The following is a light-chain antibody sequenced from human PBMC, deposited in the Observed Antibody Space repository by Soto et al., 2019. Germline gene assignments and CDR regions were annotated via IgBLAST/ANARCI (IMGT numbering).Light chain of an antibody. V-gene: IGKV1-5*03. CDR3: QLYNTYFALS. CDR1: QTISSW. Sequence: DLQMTQSPSTLSASVGDSVTITCRASQTISSWVAWYQQKPGQAPKLLIYKSSSLESGVPSRFSGSGSGTEFTLTSSGLQPEDFASYFCQLYNTYFALSFGGGTRVDVK. J-gene: IGKJ4*01. CDR2: KSS.